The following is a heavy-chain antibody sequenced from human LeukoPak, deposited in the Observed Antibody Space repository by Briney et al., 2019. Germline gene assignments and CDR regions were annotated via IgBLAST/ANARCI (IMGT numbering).Heavy chain of an antibody. D-gene: IGHD2-15*01. J-gene: IGHJ6*02. CDR2: IYYSGST. CDR3: ARDPSLVVADYYYYYGMDV. V-gene: IGHV4-59*05. CDR1: GGSIRGYY. Sequence: SETLSLTCTVSGGSIRGYYWSWIRQPAGKGLEWIGSIYYSGSTYYNPSLKSRVTISVDTSKNQFSLKLSSVTAADTAVYYCARDPSLVVADYYYYYGMDVWGQGTTVTVSS.